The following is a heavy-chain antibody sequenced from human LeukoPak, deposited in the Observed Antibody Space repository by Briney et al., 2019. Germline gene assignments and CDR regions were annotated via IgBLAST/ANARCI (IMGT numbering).Heavy chain of an antibody. V-gene: IGHV3-23*01. CDR2: ISGGGGST. J-gene: IGHJ4*02. CDR3: AKDPYGDDYAPFDY. CDR1: GFTFSNYG. D-gene: IGHD4-17*01. Sequence: PGGSLRLSCAASGFTFSNYGMNWVRQAPGKGLEWVSAISGGGGSTYYADSVKGRFTISRDNSKNTLYLQMNSLRAEDTAVYYCAKDPYGDDYAPFDYWGQGTLVTVSS.